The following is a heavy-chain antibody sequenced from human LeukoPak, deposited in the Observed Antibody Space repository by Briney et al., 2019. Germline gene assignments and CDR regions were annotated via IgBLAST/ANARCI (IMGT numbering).Heavy chain of an antibody. V-gene: IGHV3-33*01. CDR2: IWYDGSNK. J-gene: IGHJ4*02. D-gene: IGHD2-15*01. Sequence: GGSLRLSCAASGFTFSSYGMHWVRQAPGKGLEWVAVIWYDGSNKYYADSVKGRFTISRDNSKSTLYLQMNSLRAEDTAVYYCARGGSDGSCYFDYWGQGTLVTVSS. CDR1: GFTFSSYG. CDR3: ARGGSDGSCYFDY.